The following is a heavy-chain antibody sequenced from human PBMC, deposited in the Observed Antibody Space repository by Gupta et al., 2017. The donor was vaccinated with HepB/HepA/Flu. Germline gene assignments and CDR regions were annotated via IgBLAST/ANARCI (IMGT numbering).Heavy chain of an antibody. D-gene: IGHD3-3*01. CDR1: GGSISSYY. J-gene: IGHJ4*02. CDR2: IYYSGTT. Sequence: QVQLQESGPGLVKPSETLSLTCTVSGGSISSYYWSWIRQPPGKGLEWIGYIYYSGTTNYNPSLKSRVTISVDASKNQFSLKLTSVTAADTAVYYCARNVRDDFWSGYYYWGQGALVTVSS. V-gene: IGHV4-59*01. CDR3: ARNVRDDFWSGYYY.